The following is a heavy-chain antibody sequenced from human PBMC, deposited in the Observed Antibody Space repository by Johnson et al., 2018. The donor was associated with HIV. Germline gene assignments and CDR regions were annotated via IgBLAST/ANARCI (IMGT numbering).Heavy chain of an antibody. V-gene: IGHV3-66*02. CDR3: AKAYCPGCDAFEI. CDR1: GFTVSRNY. J-gene: IGHJ3*02. Sequence: VQLVESGGGVVQPGRSLRLSCAASGFTVSRNYMSWVRQAPGKGLEWVSVLYSGGSTYHADSVKGRFTISRDNSNNTLYLQMNSLRTEDSGVYYCAKAYCPGCDAFEIWGQGTMVTVSS. D-gene: IGHD2-21*01. CDR2: LYSGGST.